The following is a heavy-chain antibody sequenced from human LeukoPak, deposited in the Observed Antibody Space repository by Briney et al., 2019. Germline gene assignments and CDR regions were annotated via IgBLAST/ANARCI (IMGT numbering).Heavy chain of an antibody. CDR2: ISGSGGST. V-gene: IGHV3-23*01. J-gene: IGHJ4*02. CDR3: AKGSTCGGDCYYFDY. Sequence: PGGSLRLSCAASGFTFSSYAMSWVRQAPGKGLEWVSAISGSGGSTYYADSVKGRFTISRDNSKNTLYLQMNTLRAEDTAVYYCAKGSTCGGDCYYFDYWGQGTLVTVSS. CDR1: GFTFSSYA. D-gene: IGHD2-21*02.